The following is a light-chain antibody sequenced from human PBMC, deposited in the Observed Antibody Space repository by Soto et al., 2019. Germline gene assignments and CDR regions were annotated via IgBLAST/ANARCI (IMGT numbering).Light chain of an antibody. CDR2: DVS. CDR3: RSYTTSSTHVV. J-gene: IGLJ2*01. Sequence: QSAQAQPASVSGSPGQSITISCTGTSSDDGSYKYVSWYQQYPGKAPKLMIYDVSNRPSGVSYRVSGSKSGNTASLTISGLQAEDEAEYYCRSYTTSSTHVVFGGGTKLTVL. CDR1: SSDDGSYKY. V-gene: IGLV2-14*01.